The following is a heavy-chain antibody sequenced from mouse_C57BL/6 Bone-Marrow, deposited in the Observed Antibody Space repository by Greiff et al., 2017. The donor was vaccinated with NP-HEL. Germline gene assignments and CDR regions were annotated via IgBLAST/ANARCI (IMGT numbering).Heavy chain of an antibody. V-gene: IGHV14-3*01. D-gene: IGHD2-3*01. CDR1: GFNIQNTY. J-gene: IGHJ4*01. Sequence: VQLKESVAELVRPGASVKLSCTASGFNIQNTYMHWVKQRPEQGLEWIGRIDPANGNTKYAPKFQGKATITADTSSNTAYLQLSSLTSEDTAIYYCAREDGYSVFYYAMDYWGQGTSVTVSS. CDR2: IDPANGNT. CDR3: AREDGYSVFYYAMDY.